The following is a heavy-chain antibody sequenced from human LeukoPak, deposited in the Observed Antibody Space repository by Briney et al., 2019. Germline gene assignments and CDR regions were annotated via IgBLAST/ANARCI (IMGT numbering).Heavy chain of an antibody. CDR3: ARVEKDIVVVPAARWFDP. D-gene: IGHD2-2*01. Sequence: KASETLSLTCAVYGGSFSGYYWSWIRQPPGKGLEWIGEISHSGSTNYNPSLKSRVTISVDTSKNQFSLKLSSVTAADTAVYYCARVEKDIVVVPAARWFDPWGQGTLVTVSS. CDR1: GGSFSGYY. J-gene: IGHJ5*02. CDR2: ISHSGST. V-gene: IGHV4-34*01.